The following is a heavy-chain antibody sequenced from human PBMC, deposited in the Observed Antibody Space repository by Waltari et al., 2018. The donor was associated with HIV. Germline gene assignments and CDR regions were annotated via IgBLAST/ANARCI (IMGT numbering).Heavy chain of an antibody. CDR1: GGSFSGYY. CDR3: ARHGIAAAGTRDNWFDP. CDR2: INHSGST. Sequence: QVQLQQWGAGLLKPSETLSLTCAVYGGSFSGYYWSWIRQPPGKGLEWIGEINHSGSTNYNPSLKSRVTRSVDTSKNQFSLKLSSVTAADTAVYYCARHGIAAAGTRDNWFDPWGQGTLVTVSS. V-gene: IGHV4-34*01. D-gene: IGHD6-13*01. J-gene: IGHJ5*02.